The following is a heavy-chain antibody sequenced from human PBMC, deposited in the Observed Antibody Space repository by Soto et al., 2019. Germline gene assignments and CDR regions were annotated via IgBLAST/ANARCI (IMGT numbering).Heavy chain of an antibody. Sequence: PSETLSLTCSVSGGSISNGDYYWSWIRQPLGKGLEWIGYIYYTGNSYYNPSLKTRVSMSVDTSKNQFSLKLSSVTAADTAVYFCARDLYYYGSGSYSAFDIWGQGTTVTVSS. D-gene: IGHD3-10*01. V-gene: IGHV4-30-4*01. CDR2: IYYTGNS. CDR3: ARDLYYYGSGSYSAFDI. J-gene: IGHJ3*02. CDR1: GGSISNGDYY.